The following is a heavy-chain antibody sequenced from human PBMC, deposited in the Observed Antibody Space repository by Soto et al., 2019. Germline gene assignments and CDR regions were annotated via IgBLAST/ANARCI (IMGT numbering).Heavy chain of an antibody. D-gene: IGHD1-26*01. V-gene: IGHV3-74*01. CDR1: GFTFSSHW. CDR3: VRDGVGAPPFDY. J-gene: IGHJ4*02. Sequence: EVQLVESVGGLVQPGGSLRLSCTASGFTFSSHWMHWVRHAPGQGLLWVSRIKGDGSSTDYADSVKGRFSISRDNAKNTVQLQMNSLRVEDRAVYYCVRDGVGAPPFDYWGQGDLVTVSS. CDR2: IKGDGSST.